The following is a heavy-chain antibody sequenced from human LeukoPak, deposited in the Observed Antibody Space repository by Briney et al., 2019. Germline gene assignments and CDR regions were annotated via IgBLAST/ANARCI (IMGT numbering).Heavy chain of an antibody. CDR3: ARDRVSGYVSY. Sequence: SETLSLTCTVSGYSISSGYYWGWIRQPPGKGLEWIGSIYHSGSTYYNPSLKSRVTISVDTSKNQFSLKLSSVTAADTAVHYCARDRVSGYVSYWGQGTLVTVSS. J-gene: IGHJ4*02. CDR1: GYSISSGYY. D-gene: IGHD5-12*01. V-gene: IGHV4-38-2*02. CDR2: IYHSGST.